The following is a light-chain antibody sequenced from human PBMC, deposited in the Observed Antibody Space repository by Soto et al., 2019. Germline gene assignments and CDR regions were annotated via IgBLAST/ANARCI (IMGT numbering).Light chain of an antibody. CDR3: QQYGTSKT. Sequence: EIVLTQSPSTLSLSPGERATLSCRASQGVSRYLAWYHQKPGQAPRLLIYGASNRATGIPDRFSGSGSGTDFTLTISRLEPEDFAVYYCQQYGTSKTFGQGTKVDIK. J-gene: IGKJ1*01. CDR2: GAS. CDR1: QGVSRY. V-gene: IGKV3-20*01.